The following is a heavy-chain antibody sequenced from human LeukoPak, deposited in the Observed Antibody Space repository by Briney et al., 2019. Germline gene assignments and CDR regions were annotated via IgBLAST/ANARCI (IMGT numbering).Heavy chain of an antibody. V-gene: IGHV3-48*02. CDR3: ARGRGEGYYDSSGYFDY. Sequence: SGGSLRPSCAASGFTFSSYSMNWVRQAPGKGLEWVSYISSSSSTIYYADSVKGRFTISRDNAKNSLYLQMNSLRDEDTAVYYCARGRGEGYYDSSGYFDYWGQGTLVTVSS. D-gene: IGHD3-22*01. J-gene: IGHJ4*02. CDR1: GFTFSSYS. CDR2: ISSSSSTI.